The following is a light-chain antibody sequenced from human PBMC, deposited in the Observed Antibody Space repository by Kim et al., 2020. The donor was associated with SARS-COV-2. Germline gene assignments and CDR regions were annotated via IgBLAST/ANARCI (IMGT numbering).Light chain of an antibody. J-gene: IGLJ2*01. CDR2: HTS. V-gene: IGLV7-46*01. CDR3: LLSYGDSRV. Sequence: PGGTVTLTCDSSTGAVTSGHYSYWFQQKPGQAPRTLIYHTSNKLSWTPARFSGSLLGGKAALTLSGAQPEDEADYYCLLSYGDSRVFGGGTRLTVL. CDR1: TGAVTSGHY.